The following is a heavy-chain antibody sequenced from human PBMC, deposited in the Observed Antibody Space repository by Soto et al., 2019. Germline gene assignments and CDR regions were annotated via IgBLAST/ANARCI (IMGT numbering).Heavy chain of an antibody. D-gene: IGHD3-10*01. CDR1: GYTFTGYG. V-gene: IGHV1-18*01. CDR3: ARDAMVRGVPHPPDY. CDR2: ISAYNVNT. J-gene: IGHJ4*02. Sequence: QVQLVQSGAEVKKPGASVKVSCKASGYTFTGYGITWVRQAPGQGLEWMGWISAYNVNTNYAQKLQGRVIMTTDTSTSTAYMELRSLRSDDTAVYYRARDAMVRGVPHPPDYWGQGTLVTVSS.